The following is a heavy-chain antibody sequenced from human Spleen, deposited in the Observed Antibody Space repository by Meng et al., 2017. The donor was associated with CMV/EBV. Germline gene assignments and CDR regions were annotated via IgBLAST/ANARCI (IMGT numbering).Heavy chain of an antibody. CDR3: ARIERRRILKYCGSDCSTTDY. D-gene: IGHD2-21*02. J-gene: IGHJ4*02. CDR1: GGSISSSNL. Sequence: QVQLQESGPGLVKPSWTLSLTRPVSGGSISSSNLWTWVRQVPGKGLEWIGEIYHSGSTNYNPSLKSRVTISVDKFKNQFSLKLGSVTAADTAVYYCARIERRRILKYCGSDCSTTDYWGQGTLVTVSS. V-gene: IGHV4-4*02. CDR2: IYHSGST.